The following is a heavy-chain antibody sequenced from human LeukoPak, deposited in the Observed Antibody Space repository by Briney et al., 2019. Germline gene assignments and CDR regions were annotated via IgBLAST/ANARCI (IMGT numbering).Heavy chain of an antibody. D-gene: IGHD3-10*01. CDR3: ARDARFGELYSFYAFDI. Sequence: GALRLSCAASGFTFSTYGMSWVRQAPGKGLEWVSGMSGSGGSTYYADSVKGRFTISRDNSKNTVYLQMHSLRAEDTAVYYCARDARFGELYSFYAFDIWGQGTMVTVSS. CDR1: GFTFSTYG. V-gene: IGHV3-23*01. J-gene: IGHJ3*02. CDR2: MSGSGGST.